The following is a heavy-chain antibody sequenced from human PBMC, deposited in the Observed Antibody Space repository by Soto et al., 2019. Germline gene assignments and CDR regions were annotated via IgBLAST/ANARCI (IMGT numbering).Heavy chain of an antibody. V-gene: IGHV4-31*03. D-gene: IGHD5-18*01. J-gene: IGHJ4*02. CDR2: VHYSGST. CDR1: GGSINSGDYY. Sequence: QVQLQESGPGLVKPSQTLSLSCTISGGSINSGDYYWSWIRQHPGEGLEWIGYVHYSGSTIYNSALQRRATISVDTSQSQLFLKLSSVTVADTAVYYCARKGGNSYGSPFDYWGQGTLVTVSS. CDR3: ARKGGNSYGSPFDY.